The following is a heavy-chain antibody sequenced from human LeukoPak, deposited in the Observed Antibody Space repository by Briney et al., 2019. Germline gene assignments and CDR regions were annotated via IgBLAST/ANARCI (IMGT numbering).Heavy chain of an antibody. D-gene: IGHD2-2*02. CDR1: GGSISSYY. CDR3: ARDLPYCSSTSCYNRDNWFDP. CDR2: IYYSGST. V-gene: IGHV4-59*01. Sequence: SETLSLTCTVSGGSISSYYWSWIRQPPGKGLEWIGYIYYSGSTNYNPSLKSRVTISVDTSKNQFSLKLSSVTAADTAVYYFARDLPYCSSTSCYNRDNWFDPWGQGTLVTVS. J-gene: IGHJ5*02.